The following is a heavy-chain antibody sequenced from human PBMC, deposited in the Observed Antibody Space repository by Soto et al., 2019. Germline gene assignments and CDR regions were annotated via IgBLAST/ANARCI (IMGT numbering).Heavy chain of an antibody. CDR3: ARAHYYDSSGYRGPFDY. J-gene: IGHJ4*02. D-gene: IGHD3-22*01. CDR2: IYHSGST. CDR1: GGSISSSNW. V-gene: IGHV4-4*02. Sequence: SETLSLTCAVSGGSISSSNWWSWARQPPGKGLEWIGEIYHSGSTNYNPSLKSRVTISVDKTKNQFSLKLSSVTAADTAVYYCARAHYYDSSGYRGPFDYWGQGTLVTVSS.